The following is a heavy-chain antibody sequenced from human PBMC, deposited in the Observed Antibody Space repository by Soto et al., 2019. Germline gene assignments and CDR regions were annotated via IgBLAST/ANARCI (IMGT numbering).Heavy chain of an antibody. J-gene: IGHJ4*02. Sequence: KPSETLSLTCTVSGGSISSYYWSWIRQPPGKGLEWIGYIYYSGSTYYNPSLKSRVTISVDTSKNQFSLKLSSVTAADTAVYYCARENYYDSSGYYFDYWGQGTLVTVSS. V-gene: IGHV4-59*12. CDR1: GGSISSYY. CDR2: IYYSGST. D-gene: IGHD3-22*01. CDR3: ARENYYDSSGYYFDY.